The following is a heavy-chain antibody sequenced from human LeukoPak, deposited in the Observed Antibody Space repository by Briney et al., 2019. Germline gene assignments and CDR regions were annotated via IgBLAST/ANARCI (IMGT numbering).Heavy chain of an antibody. D-gene: IGHD3-10*01. Sequence: GASVKVSCKASGYTFTSYDINWVRQATGQGLEWMGWMNPNSGNTGYAQKFQGRVTMTRNTSISTAYMELSSLRSEDTAVYYCARVACRYYGSGSYFGCSNDYWGQGTLVTVSS. CDR1: GYTFTSYD. V-gene: IGHV1-8*01. J-gene: IGHJ4*02. CDR3: ARVACRYYGSGSYFGCSNDY. CDR2: MNPNSGNT.